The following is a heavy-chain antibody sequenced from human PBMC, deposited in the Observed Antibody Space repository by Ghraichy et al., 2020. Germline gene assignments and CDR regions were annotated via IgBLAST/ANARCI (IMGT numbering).Heavy chain of an antibody. CDR1: GGTFSSYA. CDR2: TIPIFGTA. J-gene: IGHJ6*03. CDR3: AREYSSSTGLYGHYYYCMDV. D-gene: IGHD6-6*01. V-gene: IGHV1-69*13. Sequence: SVKVSCKASGGTFSSYAISWVRQAPGQGLEWMGGTIPIFGTANSAQKFQGRVTITADESTSTAYMELSSLRSEDTAVYYCAREYSSSTGLYGHYYYCMDVWGKGTTVTVSS.